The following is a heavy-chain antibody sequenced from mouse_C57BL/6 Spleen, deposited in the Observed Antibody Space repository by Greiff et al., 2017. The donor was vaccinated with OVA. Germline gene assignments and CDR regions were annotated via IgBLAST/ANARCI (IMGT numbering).Heavy chain of an antibody. CDR3: TRSIYGSYFDY. CDR1: GYTFTDYE. D-gene: IGHD1-1*01. J-gene: IGHJ2*01. CDR2: IDPETGGT. Sequence: QVQLQQSGAELVRPGASVTLSCKASGYTFTDYEMHWVKQTPVHGLEWIGAIDPETGGTAYNQKFKSKAILTADKSSSTAYMELRSLTSEDSAVYYCTRSIYGSYFDYWGQGTTLTVSS. V-gene: IGHV1-15*01.